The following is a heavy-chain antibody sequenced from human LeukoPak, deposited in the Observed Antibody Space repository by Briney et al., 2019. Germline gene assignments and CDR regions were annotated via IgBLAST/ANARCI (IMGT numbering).Heavy chain of an antibody. Sequence: PGGSLRLSCAASGFTLSNYAMTWVRQAPGKGLEWVSSITGSGALTYYADSVKGRFTISKDNAMDTLFLQMNSLRADDTAVYYCAKAPVTTCRGAFCYPFDYWGLGTLVTVSS. V-gene: IGHV3-23*01. CDR3: AKAPVTTCRGAFCYPFDY. CDR1: GFTLSNYA. J-gene: IGHJ4*02. CDR2: ITGSGALT. D-gene: IGHD2-15*01.